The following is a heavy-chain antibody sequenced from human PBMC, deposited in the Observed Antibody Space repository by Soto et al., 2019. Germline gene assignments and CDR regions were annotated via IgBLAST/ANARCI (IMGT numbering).Heavy chain of an antibody. CDR1: GFTISNYW. J-gene: IGHJ6*02. V-gene: IGHV3-7*03. CDR2: IKQEGGQK. Sequence: WGSLRLSCAASGFTISNYWMSWVRQAPEKGLEWVSNIKQEGGQKYYVDSVKGRFTISRDNAKNSLYLQMKSLKAEATAVYYCTRGTEEVYGTSTSCRGIDVWDQVTRGAVAS. CDR3: TRGTEEVYGTSTSCRGIDV. D-gene: IGHD2-2*01.